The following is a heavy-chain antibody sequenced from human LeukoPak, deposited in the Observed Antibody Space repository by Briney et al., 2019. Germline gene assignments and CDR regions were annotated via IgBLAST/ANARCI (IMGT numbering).Heavy chain of an antibody. CDR1: GFIFSSYS. V-gene: IGHV3-21*06. CDR2: TSSYSNYV. J-gene: IGHJ4*02. Sequence: NPGGSPRLSCSASGFIFSSYSMNWVRQAPGKGLEWVSSTSSYSNYVYYADSLKGRFTISRDNAKNSLYLQMNSLRAEDTAVYYCARSRTTVTKDALDYWGQGTLVTVSS. CDR3: ARSRTTVTKDALDY. D-gene: IGHD4-17*01.